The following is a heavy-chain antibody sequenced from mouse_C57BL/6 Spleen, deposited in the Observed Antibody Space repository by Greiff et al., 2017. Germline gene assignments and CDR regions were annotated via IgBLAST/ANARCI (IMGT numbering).Heavy chain of an antibody. CDR3: ARTQADSGYYAVDY. V-gene: IGHV5-17*01. CDR2: ISSGSSTI. CDR1: GFTFSDYG. D-gene: IGHD3-1*01. Sequence: EVKLVESGGGLVKPGGSLKLSCAASGFTFSDYGMHWVRQAPEKGLEWVAYISSGSSTIYYADTVKGRFTISRDNAKNTLFLQMTSLRSEDTAMYYCARTQADSGYYAVDYWGQGTSVTVSS. J-gene: IGHJ4*01.